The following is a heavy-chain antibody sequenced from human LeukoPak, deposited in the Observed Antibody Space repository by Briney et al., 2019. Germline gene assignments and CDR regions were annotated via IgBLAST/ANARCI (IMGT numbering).Heavy chain of an antibody. V-gene: IGHV3-21*01. Sequence: GGSLRLSCAASGFTFSSYSMNWVRQAPGKGLEWVSAIDPSSTYIYYADSVKGRFTISRDNAENSLYLQMNSLRAEDTAVYYCTREGGYCSGGSCYFWFDPWGQGILVTVSS. CDR3: TREGGYCSGGSCYFWFDP. CDR2: IDPSSTYI. D-gene: IGHD2-15*01. CDR1: GFTFSSYS. J-gene: IGHJ5*02.